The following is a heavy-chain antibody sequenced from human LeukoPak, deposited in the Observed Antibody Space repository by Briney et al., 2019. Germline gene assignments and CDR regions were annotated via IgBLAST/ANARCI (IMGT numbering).Heavy chain of an antibody. V-gene: IGHV4-39*07. CDR3: ASWQYYDSSGYFPNDAFDI. Sequence: SETLSLTCTVSGGSISSSSYYWGWIRQPPGKGLEWIGSIYYSGSTYYNPSPKSRVTISVDTSKNQFSLKLSSVTAADTAVYYCASWQYYDSSGYFPNDAFDIWGQGTMVTVSS. CDR1: GGSISSSSYY. D-gene: IGHD3-22*01. J-gene: IGHJ3*02. CDR2: IYYSGST.